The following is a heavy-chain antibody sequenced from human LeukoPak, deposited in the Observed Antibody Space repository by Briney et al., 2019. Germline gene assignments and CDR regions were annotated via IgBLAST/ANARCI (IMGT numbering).Heavy chain of an antibody. Sequence: GGSLRLSCAASGFIFSSYGMNWVRQAPGKGLEWVSSISNTGGYVHYADSVKGRFTISRDNAKNSLYLQMNSLRAEDTAVYYCARDHYYDSGGYYSDFDYWGQGTLVTVSS. CDR1: GFIFSSYG. J-gene: IGHJ4*02. CDR2: ISNTGGYV. V-gene: IGHV3-21*01. D-gene: IGHD3-22*01. CDR3: ARDHYYDSGGYYSDFDY.